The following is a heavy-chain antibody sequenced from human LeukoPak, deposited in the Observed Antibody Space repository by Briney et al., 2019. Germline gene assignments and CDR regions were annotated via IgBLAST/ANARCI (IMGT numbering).Heavy chain of an antibody. CDR3: ARQGNSSSTSCYRFDP. CDR1: GGSISSSSYY. V-gene: IGHV4-39*01. Sequence: SETLSLTCTVSGGSISSSSYYWGWIRQPPGKGLEWIGSIYYSGSTYYNPSLKSRVTISVDTSKNQFSLKLSSVTAADTAVYYCARQGNSSSTSCYRFDPWGQGTLVTVSS. D-gene: IGHD2-2*01. CDR2: IYYSGST. J-gene: IGHJ5*02.